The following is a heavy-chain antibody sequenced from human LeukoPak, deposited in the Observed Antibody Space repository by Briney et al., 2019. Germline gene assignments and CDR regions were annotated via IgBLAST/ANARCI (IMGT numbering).Heavy chain of an antibody. CDR1: GFTFSDFH. V-gene: IGHV3-11*01. Sequence: PGGSLRLSCTASGFTFSDFHMSWIRQAPGKGLEWVSHISGSGYAILHPGSVKGRFTISRDNAKNSLYLQMNSLRVEDSAVYYCARLSGTYSRGGDHWGQGTLVTVSS. CDR2: ISGSGYAI. CDR3: ARLSGTYSRGGDH. J-gene: IGHJ4*02. D-gene: IGHD1-26*01.